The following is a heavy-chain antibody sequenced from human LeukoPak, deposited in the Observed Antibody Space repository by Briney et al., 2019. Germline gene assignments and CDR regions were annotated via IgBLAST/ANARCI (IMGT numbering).Heavy chain of an antibody. CDR1: GFTSFSCG. CDR2: IIGNSGTT. Sequence: GGSLRLSCAASGFTSFSCGMSWGGHAPGEGLEWVSGIIGNSGTTYYADSVKGRFTIYRDNSKNMLYLQMNSLRAEDTAVYYSAKDRLSGSYYDGAFDIWGQGTMVTLSS. V-gene: IGHV3-23*01. J-gene: IGHJ3*02. D-gene: IGHD1-26*01. CDR3: AKDRLSGSYYDGAFDI.